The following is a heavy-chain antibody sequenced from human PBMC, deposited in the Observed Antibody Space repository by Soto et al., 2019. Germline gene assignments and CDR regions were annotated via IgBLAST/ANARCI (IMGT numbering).Heavy chain of an antibody. V-gene: IGHV1-69*01. D-gene: IGHD2-21*01. J-gene: IGHJ6*02. CDR1: GGPFSSYA. Sequence: SVQVSCTASGGPFSSYAISWVRQAPGQGLEWMGGIIPIFGTANYAQKFQGRVTITADESTSTAYMELSSLRSEDTAVYYCARGGIDLNYYYYGLDGWGQGITVTV. CDR3: ARGGIDLNYYYYGLDG. CDR2: IIPIFGTA.